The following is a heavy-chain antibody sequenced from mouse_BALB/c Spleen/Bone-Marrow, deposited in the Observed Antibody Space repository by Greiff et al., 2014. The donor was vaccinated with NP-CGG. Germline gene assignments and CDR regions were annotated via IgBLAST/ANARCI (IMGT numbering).Heavy chain of an antibody. CDR2: ISSGGYYS. CDR1: GFTFSNYD. D-gene: IGHD2-4*01. J-gene: IGHJ3*01. CDR3: ATGDYGAWFAC. V-gene: IGHV5-9-3*01. Sequence: DVQLVESGGDLVKPGGSLKLSCAASGFTFSNYDMSGGRQTPEKRLEWVATISSGGYYSYYPDSVKGRFTISRDNAKNTLYLQMSSLRSEDTAMYYCATGDYGAWFACWGQGTLVTVSA.